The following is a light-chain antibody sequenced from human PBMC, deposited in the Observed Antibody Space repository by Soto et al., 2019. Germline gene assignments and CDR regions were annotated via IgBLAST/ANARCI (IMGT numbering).Light chain of an antibody. CDR1: SSDVGSYNS. CDR3: NSYTSSVTYV. V-gene: IGLV2-14*01. CDR2: DVT. J-gene: IGLJ1*01. Sequence: ALTQPASVSGSPGQSITISCTGTSSDVGSYNSVSWYQQHPGKAPKLMIYDVTNRPSGISNRFSGSKSGHTASLTISGLQAEDEADYYCNSYTSSVTYVFGTGTKLTVL.